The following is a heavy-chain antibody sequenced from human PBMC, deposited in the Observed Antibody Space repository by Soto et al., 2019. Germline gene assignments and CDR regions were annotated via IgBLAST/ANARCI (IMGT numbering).Heavy chain of an antibody. Sequence: KLSETLSLTCTVSGGSISSGGYYWSWIRQHPGKGLEWIGYIYYSGSTYYNPSLKSRVTISVDTSKNQFSLKLSSVTAADTAVYYCARLDCSGGSCYQNAFDYWGQGTLVTVSS. CDR1: GGSISSGGYY. CDR3: ARLDCSGGSCYQNAFDY. D-gene: IGHD2-15*01. V-gene: IGHV4-31*03. CDR2: IYYSGST. J-gene: IGHJ4*02.